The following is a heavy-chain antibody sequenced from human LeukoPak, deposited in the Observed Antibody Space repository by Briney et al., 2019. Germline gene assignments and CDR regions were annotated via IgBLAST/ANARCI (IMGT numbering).Heavy chain of an antibody. D-gene: IGHD5-18*01. V-gene: IGHV4-30-2*01. CDR1: GGSISSGGYS. Sequence: PSETLSLTCAVSGGSISSGGYSWSWIRQPPGKGLEWIGYIYHSGSTNYNPSLKSRVTISVDTSKNQFSLKLSSVTAADTAVYYCASRGIYVDTAMVIFDYWGQGTLVTVSS. CDR3: ASRGIYVDTAMVIFDY. CDR2: IYHSGST. J-gene: IGHJ4*02.